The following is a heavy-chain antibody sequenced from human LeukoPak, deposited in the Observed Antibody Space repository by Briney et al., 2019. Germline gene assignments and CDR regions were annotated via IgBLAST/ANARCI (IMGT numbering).Heavy chain of an antibody. Sequence: SETLSLTCAVYGGSFSGYYWSWIRRPPGKGLEWIGEINHSGSTNYNPSLKSRVTISVDTSKNQFSLKLSSVTAADTAVYYCARAFNPRHCSGGSCYFSRWGQGTLVTVSS. CDR1: GGSFSGYY. D-gene: IGHD2-15*01. V-gene: IGHV4-34*01. J-gene: IGHJ4*02. CDR2: INHSGST. CDR3: ARAFNPRHCSGGSCYFSR.